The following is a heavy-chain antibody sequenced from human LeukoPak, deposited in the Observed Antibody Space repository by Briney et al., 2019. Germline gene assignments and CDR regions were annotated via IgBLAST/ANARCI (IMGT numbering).Heavy chain of an antibody. CDR1: GFTFSSYE. J-gene: IGHJ4*02. CDR2: ISSSGNTI. V-gene: IGHV3-48*03. CDR3: ARVTSGSSYRPFDY. Sequence: PGGSLRLSCAASGFTFSSYEMNWVRQAPGKGLEWVSYISSSGNTIYYADSVKDRFTISRDNAKNSLYLQMNSLRAEDTAVYYCARVTSGSSYRPFDYWGQGTLVTVSS. D-gene: IGHD3-10*01.